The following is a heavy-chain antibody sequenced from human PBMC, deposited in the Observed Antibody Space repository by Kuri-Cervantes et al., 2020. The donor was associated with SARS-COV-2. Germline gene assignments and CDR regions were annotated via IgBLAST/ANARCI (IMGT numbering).Heavy chain of an antibody. V-gene: IGHV4-39*01. CDR2: IYYSGST. D-gene: IGHD2-2*01. CDR1: GGSISSYY. Sequence: SETLSLTCTVSGGSISSYYWNWIRQPPGKGLEWIGSIYYSGSTYYNPSLKSRVTISVDTSRNQFSLMLSSLTAADTAIYYCARHVAITSYLNWLDPWGQGTLVTVSS. J-gene: IGHJ5*02. CDR3: ARHVAITSYLNWLDP.